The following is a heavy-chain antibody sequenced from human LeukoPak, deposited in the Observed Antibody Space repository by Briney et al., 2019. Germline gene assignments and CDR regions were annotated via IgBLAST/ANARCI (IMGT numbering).Heavy chain of an antibody. Sequence: GGSLRPSCAAPGFTFSSYGMHWVRQAPGKGLEWVAFIRYDGSNNYYADSVKGRFTISRDNSKNTLHLQMNSLRAEDTAVYYCAKDTLYSDNHKYFDYWGQGTLVTVSS. J-gene: IGHJ4*02. CDR2: IRYDGSNN. CDR1: GFTFSSYG. D-gene: IGHD4-17*01. V-gene: IGHV3-30*02. CDR3: AKDTLYSDNHKYFDY.